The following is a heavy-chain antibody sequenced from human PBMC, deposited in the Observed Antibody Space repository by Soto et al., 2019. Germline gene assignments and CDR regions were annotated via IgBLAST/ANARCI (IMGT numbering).Heavy chain of an antibody. D-gene: IGHD3-10*01. J-gene: IGHJ5*02. Sequence: EVQLVESGGGLVQPGGSLRLSCAASGFSFSTYAMNWVRQAPGKGLEWLSYITGSSGVIHYADSVQGRFTTSRDNGRNSLYLQMNSLRAEDTAVYYCVRAQNFGSSWGQGTLVTVSS. CDR2: ITGSSGVI. CDR1: GFSFSTYA. CDR3: VRAQNFGSS. V-gene: IGHV3-48*01.